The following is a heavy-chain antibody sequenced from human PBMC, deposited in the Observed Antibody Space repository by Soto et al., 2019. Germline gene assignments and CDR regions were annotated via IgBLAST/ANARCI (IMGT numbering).Heavy chain of an antibody. CDR1: GFTFSNYW. CDR3: AKGSALAATGGWDWFDS. CDR2: IDSDGSRI. J-gene: IGHJ5*01. V-gene: IGHV3-74*01. D-gene: IGHD6-13*01. Sequence: EVQLVESGGGLVQPGESLRLSCAASGFTFSNYWMHWVRQAPGKGLVWVSRIDSDGSRITYADFVKGRFTISRDNAKNTVYLHMNSLTAEDTAVYYCAKGSALAATGGWDWFDSWGQGTLVTVSS.